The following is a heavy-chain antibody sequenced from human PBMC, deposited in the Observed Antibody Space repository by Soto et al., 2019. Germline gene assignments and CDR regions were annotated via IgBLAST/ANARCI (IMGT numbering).Heavy chain of an antibody. CDR3: AKGGILTGYYHFDY. CDR2: ISWNSGSI. CDR1: GFTFDDYA. J-gene: IGHJ4*02. Sequence: EVQLVESGGGLVQPGRSLRLSCAASGFTFDDYAMHWVRQAPGKGLEWDSGISWNSGSIGYADSVKGRFTISRDNAKNSLYLQMNSLRAEDTALYYCAKGGILTGYYHFDYWGQGTLVTVSS. V-gene: IGHV3-9*01. D-gene: IGHD3-9*01.